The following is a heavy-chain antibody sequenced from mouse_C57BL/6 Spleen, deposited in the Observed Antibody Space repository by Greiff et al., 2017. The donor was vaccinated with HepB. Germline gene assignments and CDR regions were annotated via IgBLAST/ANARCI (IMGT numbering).Heavy chain of an antibody. V-gene: IGHV1-66*01. D-gene: IGHD1-1*01. CDR1: GYSFTSYY. CDR3: ARFSGSYAYFDY. J-gene: IGHJ2*01. CDR2: IYPGSGNT. Sequence: QVQLQQSGPELVKPGASVKISCKASGYSFTSYYIHWVKQRPGQGLEWIGWIYPGSGNTKYNEKFKGKATLTADTSSSTAYMQLSSLTSEDSAVYYCARFSGSYAYFDYWGQGTTLTVSS.